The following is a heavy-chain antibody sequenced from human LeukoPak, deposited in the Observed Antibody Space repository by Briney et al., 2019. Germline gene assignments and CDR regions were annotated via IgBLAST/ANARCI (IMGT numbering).Heavy chain of an antibody. CDR1: GGSFSGYY. Sequence: SETLSLTCAVYGGSFSGYYWSWIRQSPGKGLEWIGEIDHSGGTNYNPYLQSRVTISLDTSKNQFSLKLSSVTAADTAVYYCTRAPYLSSGSWGQGILVAVSS. D-gene: IGHD3-22*01. V-gene: IGHV4-34*01. CDR3: TRAPYLSSGS. CDR2: IDHSGGT. J-gene: IGHJ3*01.